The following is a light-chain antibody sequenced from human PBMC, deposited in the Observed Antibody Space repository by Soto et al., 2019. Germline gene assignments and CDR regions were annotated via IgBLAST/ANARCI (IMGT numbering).Light chain of an antibody. J-gene: IGLJ1*01. CDR3: CSYTSGGNYV. Sequence: QSALTQPASVSGSPGQSSTISCTGTSSDVAAYNYVSWYQQHPGKAPKLMVYDVSNRPSGVSNRFSGSKSGNTASLTISGLQAEDEADYYCCSYTSGGNYVFGTGTKLTVL. CDR2: DVS. CDR1: SSDVAAYNY. V-gene: IGLV2-14*03.